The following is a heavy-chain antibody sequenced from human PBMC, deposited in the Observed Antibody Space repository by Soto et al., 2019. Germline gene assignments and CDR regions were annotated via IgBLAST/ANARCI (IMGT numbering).Heavy chain of an antibody. Sequence: EVQLVESGGGLVQPGGSLRLSCAASGFTFSTYWMTWVRQAPGKGLEWVANIKQDGSEKHYVDSVKGRFSISRDNAKNSLFLQMNSLRAEDAAVYYSARELLHNYDIVTGYYRAIPHYYGMVVWGQGTRVTVAS. CDR1: GFTFSTYW. CDR2: IKQDGSEK. V-gene: IGHV3-7*01. J-gene: IGHJ6*02. CDR3: ARELLHNYDIVTGYYRAIPHYYGMVV. D-gene: IGHD3-9*01.